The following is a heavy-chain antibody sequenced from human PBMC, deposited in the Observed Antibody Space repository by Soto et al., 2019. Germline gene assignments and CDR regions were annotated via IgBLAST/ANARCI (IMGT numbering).Heavy chain of an antibody. CDR2: IYISGST. CDR1: GESISSYY. J-gene: IGHJ6*02. D-gene: IGHD2-15*01. V-gene: IGHV4-4*07. CDR3: VRDCSAGCCYSDYSMDV. Sequence: SETLSLTCTVSGESISSYYWSWIRQPAGKGLEWIGRIYISGSTDYNPSLKSRVSMSVDRSKNQFSLRLTSVTAADTAVYYCVRDCSAGCCYSDYSMDVWGQGTTVTVSS.